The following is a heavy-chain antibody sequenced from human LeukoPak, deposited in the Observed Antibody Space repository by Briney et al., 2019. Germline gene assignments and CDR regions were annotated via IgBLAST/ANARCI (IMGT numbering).Heavy chain of an antibody. CDR3: AKDRTPTYSSSWFSPPTNDAFDI. V-gene: IGHV3-21*01. CDR2: ISSSSSYI. Sequence: GGSLRLSCAASGFTFSSYSMNWVRQAPGKGLEWVSSISSSSSYIYYADSVKGRFTISRDNAKNSLYLQMNSLRAEDTAVYYCAKDRTPTYSSSWFSPPTNDAFDIWGQGTMVTVSS. J-gene: IGHJ3*02. CDR1: GFTFSSYS. D-gene: IGHD6-13*01.